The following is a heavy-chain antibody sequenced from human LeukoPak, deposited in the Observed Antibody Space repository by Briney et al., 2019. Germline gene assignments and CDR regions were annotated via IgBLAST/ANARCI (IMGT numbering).Heavy chain of an antibody. Sequence: ESGGSLRLSCAASGFTFDDYAMHWVRQAPGKGLEWVSGISWNSGSIGYADSVKGRFTISRDNAKNSLYLQMNSLRAEDTALYYCAKDNDKTDEWFGELGVLALPIFDYWGQGTLVTVSS. CDR3: AKDNDKTDEWFGELGVLALPIFDY. CDR1: GFTFDDYA. V-gene: IGHV3-9*01. J-gene: IGHJ4*02. CDR2: ISWNSGSI. D-gene: IGHD3-10*01.